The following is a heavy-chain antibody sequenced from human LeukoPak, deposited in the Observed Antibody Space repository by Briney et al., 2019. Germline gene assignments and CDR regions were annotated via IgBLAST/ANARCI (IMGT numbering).Heavy chain of an antibody. CDR3: AKKGYYDGSGYYMYYFDH. CDR1: GFTFSSYV. Sequence: PGGSLRLSCAASGFTFSSYVMSWVRQAPGKGLDWVSAISGGGGSTYYADSVKGRFTISRDNSKNTLYLQMNSLRAEDTAVYYCAKKGYYDGSGYYMYYFDHWGQGTLVTVSS. D-gene: IGHD3-22*01. J-gene: IGHJ4*02. CDR2: ISGGGGST. V-gene: IGHV3-23*01.